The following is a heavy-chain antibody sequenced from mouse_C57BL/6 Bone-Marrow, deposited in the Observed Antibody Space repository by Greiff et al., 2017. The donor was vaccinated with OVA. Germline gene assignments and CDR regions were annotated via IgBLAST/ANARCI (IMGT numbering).Heavy chain of an antibody. D-gene: IGHD3-2*02. J-gene: IGHJ4*01. Sequence: QVQLQQSGAELVRPGSSVKLSCKASGYTFTSYWMHWVKQRPIQGLEWIGNIDPSDSETHYNQKFKDKATLTVDKSSSTAYMQLSSLTSEDSAVYYCARSDSSGYLYYYAMDYWGQGTSVTVSS. CDR3: ARSDSSGYLYYYAMDY. CDR2: IDPSDSET. V-gene: IGHV1-52*01. CDR1: GYTFTSYW.